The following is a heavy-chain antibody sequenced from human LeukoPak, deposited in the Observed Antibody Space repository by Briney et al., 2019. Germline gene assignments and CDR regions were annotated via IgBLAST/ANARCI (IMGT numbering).Heavy chain of an antibody. D-gene: IGHD3-9*01. J-gene: IGHJ6*02. CDR2: IYYSGST. Sequence: SETLSLTCTVSGGSISSGDYYWSWIRQPPGKGLEWIGYIYYSGSTYYNPSLKSRVTISVDTSKNQFSLKLSSVTAADTAVYYCARASPAVLRYFDWLSSPYDYYYYGMDVWGQGTTVTVSS. CDR3: ARASPAVLRYFDWLSSPYDYYYYGMDV. CDR1: GGSISSGDYY. V-gene: IGHV4-30-4*01.